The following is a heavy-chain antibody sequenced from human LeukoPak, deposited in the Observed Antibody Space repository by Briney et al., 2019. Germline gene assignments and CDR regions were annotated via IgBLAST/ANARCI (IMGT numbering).Heavy chain of an antibody. CDR2: IYTSGST. Sequence: PSETLSLTCTVSGGSISSYYWSWIRQPAGKGLEWIGRIYTSGSTNCNPSLKSRVTMSVDTSKNQFSLKLSSVTAADTAVYYCAREREGIAVAGRVSYFDCWGQGTLVTVSS. J-gene: IGHJ4*02. D-gene: IGHD6-19*01. CDR3: AREREGIAVAGRVSYFDC. CDR1: GGSISSYY. V-gene: IGHV4-4*07.